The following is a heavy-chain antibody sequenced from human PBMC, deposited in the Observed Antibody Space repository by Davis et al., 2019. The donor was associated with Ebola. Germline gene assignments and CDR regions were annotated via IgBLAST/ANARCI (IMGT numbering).Heavy chain of an antibody. CDR2: IYYSGST. CDR3: AREDSGYDPEGFDY. V-gene: IGHV4-59*01. J-gene: IGHJ4*02. CDR1: GGSISSYY. Sequence: PSETLSLTCTVSGGSISSYYWSWIRQPPGKGLEWIGYIYYSGSTNYNPSLKSRVTISVDTSKNQFSLKLSSVTAADTAVYYCAREDSGYDPEGFDYWGQGTLVTVSS. D-gene: IGHD5-12*01.